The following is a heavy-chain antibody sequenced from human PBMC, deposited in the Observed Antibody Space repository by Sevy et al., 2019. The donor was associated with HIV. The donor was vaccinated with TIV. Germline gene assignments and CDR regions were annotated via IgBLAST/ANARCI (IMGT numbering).Heavy chain of an antibody. CDR3: ARDSIAELIKYFMDV. V-gene: IGHV3-48*02. CDR1: GFTFSSYS. D-gene: IGHD2-15*01. J-gene: IGHJ6*03. CDR2: ISSSGRTT. Sequence: GGCLRLSCAGSGFTFSSYSMDWVRQAPGKGLEWVSYISSSGRTTYYADSVKGRFTISRDNAKNSLYLQMNSLRDEDSALYYCARDSIAELIKYFMDVWGKGTLVTVSS.